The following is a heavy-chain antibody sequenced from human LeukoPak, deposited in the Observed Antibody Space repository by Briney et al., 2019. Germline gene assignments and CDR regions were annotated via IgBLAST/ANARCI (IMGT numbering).Heavy chain of an antibody. Sequence: PGGSLRLSCAVSGFTFRNYRMHWVRQAPGKGLEWVAVISYDESDKYYGDSVKGRFTISRDNSKNTLFLQMNSLRAEDTAVYFCAKDFRRADYYDSSGYYRMIDYWGQGTLVTVSS. V-gene: IGHV3-30*18. D-gene: IGHD3-22*01. CDR3: AKDFRRADYYDSSGYYRMIDY. CDR1: GFTFRNYR. CDR2: ISYDESDK. J-gene: IGHJ4*02.